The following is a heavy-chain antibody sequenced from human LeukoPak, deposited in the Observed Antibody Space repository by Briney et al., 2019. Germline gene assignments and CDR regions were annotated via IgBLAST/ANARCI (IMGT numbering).Heavy chain of an antibody. CDR3: AKGARTATRAFDI. CDR2: INHSGST. Sequence: SETLSLTCAVYGGSSSGYYWSWIRQPRGKGLEWIGEINHSGSTNYNPSLKSRVTISVDTSKNQFSLKLSSVTAADTAVYYCAKGARTATRAFDIWGQGTMVTVSS. CDR1: GGSSSGYY. V-gene: IGHV4-34*01. D-gene: IGHD4-17*01. J-gene: IGHJ3*02.